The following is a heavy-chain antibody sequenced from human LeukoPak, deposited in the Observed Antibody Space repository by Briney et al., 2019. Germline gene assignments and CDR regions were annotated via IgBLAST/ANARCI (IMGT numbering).Heavy chain of an antibody. J-gene: IGHJ5*02. CDR3: TRDTGTTGEVKFDP. CDR2: IYTSGST. D-gene: IGHD4-17*01. Sequence: SETLSLTCTVSGNSFGDYYWSWIRQPAGKGLEWIGRIYTSGSTTYNPSLKSRVTMSVDTSKSQFSLNLMSVTAADTAVYYCTRDTGTTGEVKFDPWGQGSLVTVSS. CDR1: GNSFGDYY. V-gene: IGHV4-4*07.